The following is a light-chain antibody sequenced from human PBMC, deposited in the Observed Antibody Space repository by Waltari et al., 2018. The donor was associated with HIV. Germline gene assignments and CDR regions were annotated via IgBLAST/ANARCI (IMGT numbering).Light chain of an antibody. CDR3: CSYVSEIVPCV. CDR1: RSDVGAYNI. Sequence: QTALTQPASVSGSPGQSVPIPCPGTRSDVGAYNIVSWYQQHPGKAPRLIIYDVSERPAGVSNRFTGSKSGNTASLTISGLQAEDEADYYCCSYVSEIVPCVFGGGTKLTVL. CDR2: DVS. V-gene: IGLV2-23*02. J-gene: IGLJ3*02.